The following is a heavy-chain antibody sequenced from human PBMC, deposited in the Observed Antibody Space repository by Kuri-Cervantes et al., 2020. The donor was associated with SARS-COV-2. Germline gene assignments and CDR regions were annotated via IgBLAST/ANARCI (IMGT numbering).Heavy chain of an antibody. Sequence: GESLKISCAASGFTFDDYGMSWVRQAPGKVLQWVSSISDSGADTYYPDSVKGRFTISRDNSKNTLYLQMNSLRAEDTAVYYWAKGRNCTGASCYPSPDYLGQGTQVTVSS. V-gene: IGHV3-23*01. CDR2: ISDSGADT. CDR1: GFTFDDYG. D-gene: IGHD2-2*01. CDR3: AKGRNCTGASCYPSPDY. J-gene: IGHJ4*02.